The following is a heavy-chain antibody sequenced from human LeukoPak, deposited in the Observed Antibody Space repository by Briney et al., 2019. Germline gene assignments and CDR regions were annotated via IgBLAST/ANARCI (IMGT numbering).Heavy chain of an antibody. J-gene: IGHJ3*02. CDR1: GGSISSGDYY. D-gene: IGHD6-19*01. CDR2: IYYSGST. V-gene: IGHV4-30-4*08. Sequence: SQTLSLTCTVSGGSISSGDYYWSWIRQPPGKGLEWIGYIYYSGSTYYNPSLKSRVTISVDTSKNQFSLKLSSVTAADTAVYYCARIAVAGHDALDIWGQGTMVTVSS. CDR3: ARIAVAGHDALDI.